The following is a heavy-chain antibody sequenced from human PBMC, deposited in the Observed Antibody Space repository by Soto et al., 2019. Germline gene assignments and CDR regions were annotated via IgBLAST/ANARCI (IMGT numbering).Heavy chain of an antibody. J-gene: IGHJ4*02. V-gene: IGHV3-23*01. Sequence: EVQLLESGGGLVQPGGSLRLSCAVSGFTFSSYAMSWVRQAPGKGLEWVSAISGTGGSTYYADSVKGRFTISRDNSKNTLYLQMNSLRAEDTAVYYCAKDRGGRAVVKVEVDYWGQGTLVTVSS. CDR3: AKDRGGRAVVKVEVDY. CDR2: ISGTGGST. D-gene: IGHD2-15*01. CDR1: GFTFSSYA.